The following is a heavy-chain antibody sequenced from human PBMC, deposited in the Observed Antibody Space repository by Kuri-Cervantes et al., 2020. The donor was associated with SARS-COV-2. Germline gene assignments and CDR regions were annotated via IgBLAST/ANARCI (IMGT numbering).Heavy chain of an antibody. CDR3: AKFPLIVVVPAAHFDY. J-gene: IGHJ4*02. D-gene: IGHD2-2*01. CDR1: GFTFSSYA. CDR2: IGGSGDDT. Sequence: GESLKISCAASGFTFSSYAMHWVRQAPGKGLEWVSAIGGSGDDTYYADSVKGRFTISRDNSKNTLYLQMNSLRAEDTAVYYCAKFPLIVVVPAAHFDYWGQGTLVTVSS. V-gene: IGHV3-23*01.